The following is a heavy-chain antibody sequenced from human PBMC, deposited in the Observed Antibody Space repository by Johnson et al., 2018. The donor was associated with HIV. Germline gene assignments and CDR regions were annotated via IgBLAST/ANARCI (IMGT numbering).Heavy chain of an antibody. J-gene: IGHJ3*02. CDR3: AKGSGGPLSYPLWFGTHDAFDI. Sequence: VQLVESGGGVVQPGRSLRLSCAASGFTFSSYAMHWVRQAPGKGLEWVAVIPYDGSNKYYADSVKGRFTIARDTSKNTLYLQMNSLRAEDTAVYYCAKGSGGPLSYPLWFGTHDAFDIWGQGTMVTVSS. V-gene: IGHV3-30-3*01. D-gene: IGHD3-10*01. CDR1: GFTFSSYA. CDR2: IPYDGSNK.